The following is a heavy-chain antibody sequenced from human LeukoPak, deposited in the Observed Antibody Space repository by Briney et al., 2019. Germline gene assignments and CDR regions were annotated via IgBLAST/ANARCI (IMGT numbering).Heavy chain of an antibody. V-gene: IGHV3-23*01. CDR1: GFTFSRFT. CDR3: ARDMVLYYDSSGDDAFDI. Sequence: GGSLRLSCAASGFTFSRFTINWVRQAPGKGLEWVSGISGSDSSTYYADSVKGRFTISRDNSKNTLYLQMNSLRAEDTAVYYCARDMVLYYDSSGDDAFDIWGQGTMVTVSS. D-gene: IGHD3-22*01. CDR2: ISGSDSST. J-gene: IGHJ3*02.